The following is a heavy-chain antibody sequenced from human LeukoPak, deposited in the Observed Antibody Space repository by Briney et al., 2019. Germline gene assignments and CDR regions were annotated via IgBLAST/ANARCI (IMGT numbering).Heavy chain of an antibody. V-gene: IGHV3-33*06. CDR3: AKGNYDSSGYYYFDY. CDR2: IWYDGSNK. CDR1: GFTFSSYG. Sequence: PGGSLRLSCAASGFTFSSYGMHWVRQAPGKGLEWVAVIWYDGSNKYYADSVKGRFTISRDNSKNTLYLQMNSLRAEDTAVYYCAKGNYDSSGYYYFDYSGQGTLVTVSS. D-gene: IGHD3-22*01. J-gene: IGHJ4*02.